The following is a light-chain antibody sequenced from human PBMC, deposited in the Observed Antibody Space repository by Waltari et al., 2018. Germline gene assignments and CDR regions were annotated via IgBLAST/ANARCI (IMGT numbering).Light chain of an antibody. CDR1: QNILYSSNSKNY. Sequence: DIVMTQSPDSLAVSLGERATIHCQSSQNILYSSNSKNYLAWYQHKPGQPPKLLFYWASTRESGVPDRFSGSGSGTDFTLTISSLQAEDVAVYYCQQYYSIPYTFGQGTQLEIK. CDR3: QQYYSIPYT. CDR2: WAS. J-gene: IGKJ2*01. V-gene: IGKV4-1*01.